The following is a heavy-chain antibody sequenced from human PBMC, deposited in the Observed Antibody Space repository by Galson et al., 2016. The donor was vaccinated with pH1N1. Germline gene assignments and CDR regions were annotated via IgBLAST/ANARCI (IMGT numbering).Heavy chain of an antibody. CDR3: TRENHHKFDY. V-gene: IGHV3-72*01. CDR1: GFTLGDFY. CDR2: FTKRPEGYTT. Sequence: SLRLSCAASGFTLGDFYMDWVRQAPGKGLEWVGRFTKRPEGYTTQDAASVRGRFIISREDSMDLLYLQMNSLTTEDTAVYYCTRENHHKFDYWGQGTLVTVSS. J-gene: IGHJ4*02.